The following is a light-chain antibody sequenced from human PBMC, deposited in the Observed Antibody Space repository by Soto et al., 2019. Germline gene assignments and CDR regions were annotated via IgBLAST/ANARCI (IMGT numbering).Light chain of an antibody. CDR3: QQYSDFLIS. CDR1: QSISRS. CDR2: DAS. V-gene: IGKV1-5*01. J-gene: IGKJ3*01. Sequence: DIQMTQSPSTLSASVRDRVTITCRASQSISRSLAWNKQKPGKAPNLLIFDASSLEGGVPSRFSGSGFVTEFTHTITSLQPADFATYYCQQYSDFLISFGPGTTVDCK.